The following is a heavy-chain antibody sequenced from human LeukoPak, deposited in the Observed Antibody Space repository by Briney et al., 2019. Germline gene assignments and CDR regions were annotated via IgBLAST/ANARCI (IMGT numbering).Heavy chain of an antibody. J-gene: IGHJ4*02. V-gene: IGHV3-7*01. D-gene: IGHD3-3*01. Sequence: GGSRRLSCAASGFIFGGYWMSWVRQAPGRGLEWVANTNPDGSIKYYVDSVNGRFTISRDNAKNSLYLQMNSLRAEDTAVYYCVSGFLQWLYWGQGTLVTVSS. CDR3: VSGFLQWLY. CDR2: TNPDGSIK. CDR1: GFIFGGYW.